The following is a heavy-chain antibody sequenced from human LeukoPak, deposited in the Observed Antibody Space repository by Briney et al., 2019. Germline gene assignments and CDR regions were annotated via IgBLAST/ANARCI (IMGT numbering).Heavy chain of an antibody. D-gene: IGHD6-13*01. CDR2: MNHSGST. Sequence: NSSETPSLTCAVYGGSFSGYYWSWIRQPPGKGLEWIGEMNHSGSTNYNPSLKSRATISVDTAKNQVSLKLSSVTAADTAVYYCARPARIAASGRYAFDFWGEGTLVTVSS. CDR1: GGSFSGYY. V-gene: IGHV4-34*01. CDR3: ARPARIAASGRYAFDF. J-gene: IGHJ3*01.